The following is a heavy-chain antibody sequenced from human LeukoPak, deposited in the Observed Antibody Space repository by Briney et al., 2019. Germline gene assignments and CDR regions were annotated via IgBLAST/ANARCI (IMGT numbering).Heavy chain of an antibody. D-gene: IGHD4-17*01. V-gene: IGHV4-39*01. CDR2: IYYSGST. CDR1: GGSISSSSYY. CDR3: ARYGDSEFDY. Sequence: MPSETLSLTCTVSGGSISSSSYYWGWIRQPPGKGLEWIGSIYYSGSTYYNPSLKSRVTISVDTSKNQSSLKLSSVTAADTAVYYCARYGDSEFDYWGQGTLVTVSS. J-gene: IGHJ4*02.